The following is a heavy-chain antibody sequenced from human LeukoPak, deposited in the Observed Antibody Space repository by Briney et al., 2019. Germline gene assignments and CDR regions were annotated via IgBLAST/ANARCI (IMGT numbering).Heavy chain of an antibody. D-gene: IGHD3-10*01. CDR2: IYYSGST. Sequence: SETLSLTCTVSGGSISSYSWSWIRQPPGKGLEWIGYIYYSGSTNYNPSLKSRVTMSVDTSKNQFSLKLSSVTAADTAVYYCARAPGIRRSFDCWGQGTLVTVSS. J-gene: IGHJ4*02. CDR1: GGSISSYS. V-gene: IGHV4-59*01. CDR3: ARAPGIRRSFDC.